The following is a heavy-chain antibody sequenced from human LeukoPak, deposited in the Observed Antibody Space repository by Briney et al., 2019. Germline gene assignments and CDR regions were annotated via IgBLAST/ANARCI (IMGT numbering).Heavy chain of an antibody. J-gene: IGHJ4*02. CDR1: GGSVSSSSYY. V-gene: IGHV4-39*01. D-gene: IGHD1-1*01. Sequence: SETLTLICTVSGGSVSSSSYYWGWIRQPPGKGLEWIGSISYSGANYNNPSLKSRVSISIDTSKNQFSVKLTSVTAADTAMYYCASLGTLGSGGKRPLVTVSS. CDR2: ISYSGAN. CDR3: ASLGTLGS.